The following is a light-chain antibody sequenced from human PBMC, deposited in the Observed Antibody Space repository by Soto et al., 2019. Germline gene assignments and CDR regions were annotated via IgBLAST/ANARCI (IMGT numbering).Light chain of an antibody. V-gene: IGKV1-5*03. Sequence: DIQMTQSPSTLSSSVGDRVTITCRASQSISSWLAWYQQKPGNAPNLLIYKASLLQSGVPSRFSGSGSGTEFTLTFSRLQPDDFATYYCQQYNSYPYTFGRGTKLEIK. CDR3: QQYNSYPYT. J-gene: IGKJ2*01. CDR2: KAS. CDR1: QSISSW.